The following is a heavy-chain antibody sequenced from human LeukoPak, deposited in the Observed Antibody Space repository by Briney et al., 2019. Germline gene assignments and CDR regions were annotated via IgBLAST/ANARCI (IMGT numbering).Heavy chain of an antibody. CDR3: ARDRIVVVVAAPLY. Sequence: PGGSLRLSCAASGFTFSSYAMHWVRQAPGKGLEWVAVISYDGSNKYYADSVRGRFTISRDNSKNTLYLQMNSLRAEDTAVYYCARDRIVVVVAAPLYWGQGTLVTVSS. J-gene: IGHJ4*02. V-gene: IGHV3-30-3*01. CDR2: ISYDGSNK. D-gene: IGHD2-15*01. CDR1: GFTFSSYA.